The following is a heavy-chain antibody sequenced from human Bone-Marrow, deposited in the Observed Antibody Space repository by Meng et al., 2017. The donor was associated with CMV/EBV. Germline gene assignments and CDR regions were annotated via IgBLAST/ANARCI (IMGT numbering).Heavy chain of an antibody. D-gene: IGHD2-21*02. CDR3: ARDRLTDAGFDAYDI. CDR2: ISSSGTSK. Sequence: GGSLRLSCTASGFTFNDHYMAWIRQSPGKGLEWISYISSSGTSKYYADSVKGRFTVSRDNAQNSLFLHMTGLGAEDTAVYYCARDRLTDAGFDAYDIWGQGTMVTGSS. J-gene: IGHJ3*02. V-gene: IGHV3-11*01. CDR1: GFTFNDHY.